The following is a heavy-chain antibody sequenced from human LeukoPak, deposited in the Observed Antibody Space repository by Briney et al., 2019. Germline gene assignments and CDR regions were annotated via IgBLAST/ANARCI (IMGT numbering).Heavy chain of an antibody. CDR2: INHSGST. V-gene: IGHV4-34*01. J-gene: IGHJ6*03. CDR1: GGSFSGYY. D-gene: IGHD5-18*01. CDR3: ARRPWLLHYYYYMDV. Sequence: SETLSLTCAVYGGSFSGYYWSWIRQPPGKGLEWIGEINHSGSTNYNPSLKSRVTISVDTSKNQFSLKLSSVTAADTAVYYCARRPWLLHYYYYMDVWGKGTTVTISS.